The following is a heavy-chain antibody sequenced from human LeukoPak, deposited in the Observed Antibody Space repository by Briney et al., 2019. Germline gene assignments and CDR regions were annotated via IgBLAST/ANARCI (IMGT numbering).Heavy chain of an antibody. CDR3: ARDLDGYVDY. CDR2: ISSSGSTI. V-gene: IGHV3-48*03. D-gene: IGHD5-24*01. Sequence: PGGSMRLSCAASGFTFSSYEMNWVRQAPGKGLEWVSYISSSGSTIYYADSVKGRFTISRDNAKNSLYLQMNSLRAEDTAVYYCARDLDGYVDYWGQGTLVTVSS. J-gene: IGHJ4*02. CDR1: GFTFSSYE.